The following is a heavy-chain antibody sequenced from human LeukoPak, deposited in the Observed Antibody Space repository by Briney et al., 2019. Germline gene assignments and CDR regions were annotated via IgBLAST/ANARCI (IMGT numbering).Heavy chain of an antibody. CDR3: ARATRSYYLYYYMDV. CDR1: GFTFSDYY. CDR2: ISSSGSTI. J-gene: IGHJ6*03. Sequence: PGGSLRLSCAASGFTFSDYYVSWIRQAPGKGLEWVSYISSSGSTIYYADSVKGRFTISRDNAKNSLYLQMNSLRAEDTAVYYCARATRSYYLYYYMDVWGKGTTVTVSS. V-gene: IGHV3-11*04. D-gene: IGHD1-26*01.